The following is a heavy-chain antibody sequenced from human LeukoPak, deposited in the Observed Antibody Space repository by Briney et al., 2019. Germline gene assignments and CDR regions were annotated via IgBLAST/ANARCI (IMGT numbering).Heavy chain of an antibody. V-gene: IGHV1-69*04. CDR3: ARDKCSGGSCYSGY. CDR1: GGTFSSYA. Sequence: ASVNVSCKASGGTFSSYAISWVRPAAGQGLEWMGRILPILGIANYAQKFQGRVTITADKSTSTAYMELSSLRSEDTAVYYCARDKCSGGSCYSGYWGQGTLVTVSS. CDR2: ILPILGIA. J-gene: IGHJ4*02. D-gene: IGHD2-15*01.